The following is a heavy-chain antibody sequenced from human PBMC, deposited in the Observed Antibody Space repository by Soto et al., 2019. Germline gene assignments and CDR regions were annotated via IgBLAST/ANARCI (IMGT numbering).Heavy chain of an antibody. D-gene: IGHD3-9*01. Sequence: ASLKVSCKAAGYTFSDYGVTWVRQAAGQALEWMGCISTYNDDTNYAQNLQGRITLTTDTSTSTAYMELRSLTLDDTALYCCARGDILTGYFDFCGQGTLVTVSS. CDR3: ARGDILTGYFDF. CDR1: GYTFSDYG. J-gene: IGHJ4*02. V-gene: IGHV1-18*04. CDR2: ISTYNDDT.